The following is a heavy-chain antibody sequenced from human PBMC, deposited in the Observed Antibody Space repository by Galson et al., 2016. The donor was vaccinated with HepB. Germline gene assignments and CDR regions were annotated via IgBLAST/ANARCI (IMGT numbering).Heavy chain of an antibody. CDR3: AKGLVPAAGDY. J-gene: IGHJ4*02. V-gene: IGHV4-38-2*01. D-gene: IGHD2-2*01. Sequence: ETLSLTCAVSGYSITSGSYWGWIRQPPGKGLEWIGSIYHSGSTYYNPSLKSRVTISVDTSKNQFSLELRSVTAADTAVYYCAKGLVPAAGDYWGQGTLVTVSS. CDR2: IYHSGST. CDR1: GYSITSGSY.